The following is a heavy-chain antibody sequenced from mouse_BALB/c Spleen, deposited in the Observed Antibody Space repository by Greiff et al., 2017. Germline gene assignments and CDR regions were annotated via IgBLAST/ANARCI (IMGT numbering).Heavy chain of an antibody. CDR1: GYTFTSYW. CDR2: IYPSDSYT. J-gene: IGHJ2*01. CDR3: TGRNFDY. V-gene: IGHV1-69*02. Sequence: QVHVKQPGAELVRPGASVKLSCKASGYTFTSYWINWVKQRPGQGLEWIGNIYPSDSYTNYNQKFKDKATLTVDKSSSTAYMQLSSPTSEDSAVYYCTGRNFDYWGQGTTLTVSS.